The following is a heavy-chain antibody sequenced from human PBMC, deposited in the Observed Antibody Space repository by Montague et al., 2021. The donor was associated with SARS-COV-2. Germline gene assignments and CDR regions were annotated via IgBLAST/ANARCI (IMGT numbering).Heavy chain of an antibody. D-gene: IGHD3-16*02. CDR3: ARGQPPRITFGGIISSGLDV. CDR2: INHSGST. J-gene: IGHJ6*02. V-gene: IGHV4-34*01. Sequence: SETLSLTCTVYGGSFSGYYWTWIRQPPGKGLEWIGEINHSGSTNXNPSLKSRVTISVDTSKNQFSLKLRSVTAADTAVYYCARGQPPRITFGGIISSGLDVWGQGTTVTVSS. CDR1: GGSFSGYY.